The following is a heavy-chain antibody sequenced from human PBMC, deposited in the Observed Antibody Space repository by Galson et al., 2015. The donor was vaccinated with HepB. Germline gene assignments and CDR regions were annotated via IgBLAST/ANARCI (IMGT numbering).Heavy chain of an antibody. CDR2: IYPSGST. CDR3: AREVTVTRTFDY. CDR1: GDSISNSYW. D-gene: IGHD2-21*02. V-gene: IGHV4-4*02. Sequence: LSLTCAVSGDSISNSYWWSWVRLPLGKGLEWIGEIYPSGSTNYNPSLKSRVAISVDKSKNEFSLKLSSVTAADTAVYYCAREVTVTRTFDYWGQGHLVTVSS. J-gene: IGHJ4*02.